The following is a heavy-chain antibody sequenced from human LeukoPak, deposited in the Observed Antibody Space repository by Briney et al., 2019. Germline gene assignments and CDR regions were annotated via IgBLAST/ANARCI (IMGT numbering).Heavy chain of an antibody. Sequence: ASVKVSCKASGYTFTGYYMHWVRQAPGQGLEWMGWINPNSGGTNYAQKFQGRVTMTRDTSISTAYMELSRLRSDDTAVYYCASSRGGYDSSGYYFWGQGTLVTVSS. CDR2: INPNSGGT. J-gene: IGHJ4*02. CDR1: GYTFTGYY. D-gene: IGHD3-22*01. CDR3: ASSRGGYDSSGYYF. V-gene: IGHV1-2*02.